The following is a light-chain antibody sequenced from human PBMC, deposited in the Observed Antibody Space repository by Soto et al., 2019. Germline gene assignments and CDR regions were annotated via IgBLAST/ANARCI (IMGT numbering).Light chain of an antibody. CDR3: RSYTSSSTL. J-gene: IGLJ1*01. CDR2: EVS. CDR1: SSDVGGYNY. Sequence: QSALTQPASVSGSPGQSITISCTGTSSDVGGYNYVSWYQQHPGKAPKLMIYEVSNRPSGVSNRVSGSKSGNTASLTISGLQAEDEADYYCRSYTSSSTLFGTGTKLTVL. V-gene: IGLV2-14*01.